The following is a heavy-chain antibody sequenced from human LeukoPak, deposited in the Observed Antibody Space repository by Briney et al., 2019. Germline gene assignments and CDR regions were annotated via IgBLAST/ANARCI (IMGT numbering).Heavy chain of an antibody. J-gene: IGHJ4*02. V-gene: IGHV3-30*01. D-gene: IGHD3-22*01. CDR1: GFTSSSYA. CDR3: ARGSAYYYHSSGYSPFDY. Sequence: QPGRSLRLSCAASGFTSSSYAMHWVRQAPGKGLEWVAVISYDGSNKYYADSVKGRFATSRDDSKNTLYLQMNSLRAEDTAVYYCARGSAYYYHSSGYSPFDYWGQGTLVIVSS. CDR2: ISYDGSNK.